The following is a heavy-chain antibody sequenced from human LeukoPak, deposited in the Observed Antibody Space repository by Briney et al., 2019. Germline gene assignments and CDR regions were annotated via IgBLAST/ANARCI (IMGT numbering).Heavy chain of an antibody. CDR2: ISSSSSTI. CDR1: GFTFSSYS. J-gene: IGHJ2*01. Sequence: GRSLRLSCAASGFTFSSYSMNWVRQAPGKGLEWVSYISSSSSTIYYADSVKGRFTISRDNAKNSLYLQMNSLRAEDTAVYYCARDRKGALLWFGISRWYFDLWGRGTLVTVSS. V-gene: IGHV3-48*01. D-gene: IGHD3-10*01. CDR3: ARDRKGALLWFGISRWYFDL.